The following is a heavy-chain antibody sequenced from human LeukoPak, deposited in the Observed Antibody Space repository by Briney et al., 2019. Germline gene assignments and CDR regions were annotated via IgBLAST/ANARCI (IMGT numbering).Heavy chain of an antibody. CDR3: ARVEGYVSSGYYYGY. J-gene: IGHJ4*02. CDR1: GYTFITYY. Sequence: ASVKVSCKASGYTFITYYMHWVRQAPGQGLEWMGIINPGGGSTTYAQKFQGRVTMTRDTSTSTVYMEMSSLKSEDTAVYYCARVEGYVSSGYYYGYWGQGTLVTVSS. CDR2: INPGGGST. V-gene: IGHV1-46*01. D-gene: IGHD3-22*01.